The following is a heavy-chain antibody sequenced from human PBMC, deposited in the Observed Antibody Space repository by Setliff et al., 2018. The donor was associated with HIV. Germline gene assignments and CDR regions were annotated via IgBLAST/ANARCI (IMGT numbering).Heavy chain of an antibody. CDR1: GFTSSTYW. J-gene: IGHJ3*02. D-gene: IGHD5-12*01. CDR2: INEDGSQK. V-gene: IGHV3-7*05. Sequence: GGSLRLSCAASGFTSSTYWMSWVRQAPGKGLEWVANINEDGSQKYYVDSVKGRFTISRDNAKKSLYLQMNSLRAEDMAVYYCARVRRHSGRPGTFDIWGQGTMVTVSS. CDR3: ARVRRHSGRPGTFDI.